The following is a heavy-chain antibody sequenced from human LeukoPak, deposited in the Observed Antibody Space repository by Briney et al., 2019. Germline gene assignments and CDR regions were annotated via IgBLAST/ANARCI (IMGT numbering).Heavy chain of an antibody. D-gene: IGHD2-2*03. CDR3: ATLGYCSSTSCYSADY. V-gene: IGHV4-4*07. Sequence: SETLSLTCTVSGGSISSYYWSWIRQPAGKGLEWIGRIYTSGSTNCNPSLKSRVTMSVDTSKNQFSLKLSSVTAADTAVYYCATLGYCSSTSCYSADYWGQGTLVTVSS. CDR2: IYTSGST. CDR1: GGSISSYY. J-gene: IGHJ4*02.